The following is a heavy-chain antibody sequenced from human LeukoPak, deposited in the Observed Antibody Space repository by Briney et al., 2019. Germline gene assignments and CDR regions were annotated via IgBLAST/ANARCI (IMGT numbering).Heavy chain of an antibody. CDR3: ARDLPSTSNWELDY. CDR1: GYTFTGYY. CDR2: INPHSGDT. J-gene: IGHJ4*02. D-gene: IGHD7-27*01. Sequence: ASVKVSCKASGYTFTGYYMHWVRQAPGQGLEWMGRINPHSGDTIYAQNFQGRVTMTRDTSISTAYMERSRLTSDDTAVYYCARDLPSTSNWELDYWGQGTLVTVSS. V-gene: IGHV1-2*06.